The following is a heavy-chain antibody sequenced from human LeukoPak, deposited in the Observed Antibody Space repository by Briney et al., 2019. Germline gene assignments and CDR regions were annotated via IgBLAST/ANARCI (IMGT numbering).Heavy chain of an antibody. CDR1: GGSISSSSYY. J-gene: IGHJ4*02. V-gene: IGHV4-39*01. Sequence: PSETLSLTCTVSGGSISSSSYYWGWIRQPPGKGLEWIGSIYYSGSTYYNPSLKSRVTISVDTSKNQFSLNLSSVTAADTAVYYCARAGLGYCSGGSCPQYYFDYWGQGTLVTVSS. CDR3: ARAGLGYCSGGSCPQYYFDY. CDR2: IYYSGST. D-gene: IGHD2-15*01.